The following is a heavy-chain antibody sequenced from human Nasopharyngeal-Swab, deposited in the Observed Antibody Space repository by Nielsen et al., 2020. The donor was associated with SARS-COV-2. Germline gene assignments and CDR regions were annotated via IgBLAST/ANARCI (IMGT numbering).Heavy chain of an antibody. D-gene: IGHD2-15*01. J-gene: IGHJ3*02. V-gene: IGHV4-59*08. Sequence: ESLKISCAASGFTFSSYAMSWVRQAPGKGLEWIGYIYYSGSTNYNPSLKSRVTISVDTSKNQFSLKLSSVTAADTAVYYCARAGYCSGGSCYSNDAFDIWGQGTMVTVSS. CDR3: ARAGYCSGGSCYSNDAFDI. CDR2: IYYSGST. CDR1: GFTFSSYA.